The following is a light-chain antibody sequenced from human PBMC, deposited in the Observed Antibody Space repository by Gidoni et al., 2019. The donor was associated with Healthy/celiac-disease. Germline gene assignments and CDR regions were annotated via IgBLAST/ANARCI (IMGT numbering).Light chain of an antibody. V-gene: IGKV4-1*01. CDR2: CAS. Sequence: DIVMTQSPDSLAVSLGERATINCKSSQSVLYSSNNKNYLAWYQQKPGQPPKLLIYCASTRESGVPDRFSGSGSGTDFTLTISSLQAEDVAVYYCQQYYSTLWTXXXXTKXEIK. CDR3: QQYYSTLWT. J-gene: IGKJ1*01. CDR1: QSVLYSSNNKNY.